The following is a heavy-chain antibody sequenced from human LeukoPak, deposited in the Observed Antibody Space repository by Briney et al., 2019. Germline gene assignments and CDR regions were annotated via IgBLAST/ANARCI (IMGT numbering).Heavy chain of an antibody. CDR2: IYYSGST. Sequence: NPSETLSLTCTVSRGSISSYYWSWIPQPPGKGLEWVGYIYYSGSTNYNPSLKSRVTISVDTSKNQFSLKLRSVTAADTAVYYCAGIDYGDYVQHWGQGTLVTVSS. CDR1: RGSISSYY. CDR3: AGIDYGDYVQH. D-gene: IGHD4-17*01. J-gene: IGHJ1*01. V-gene: IGHV4-59*01.